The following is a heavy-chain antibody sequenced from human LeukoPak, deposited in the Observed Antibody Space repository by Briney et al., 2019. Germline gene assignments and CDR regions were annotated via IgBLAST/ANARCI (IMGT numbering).Heavy chain of an antibody. CDR2: ISDGGGGT. J-gene: IGHJ4*02. Sequence: PGGSLRLSCVASGFTFSNYAMSWLRQAPGKGLEWVSSISDGGGGTYYADSVKGRFTISRDNSKNTLYLLMNSLRAEDTAIYYCANRGKYYFDYWGQGTLVTVSS. V-gene: IGHV3-23*01. CDR1: GFTFSNYA. D-gene: IGHD3-10*01. CDR3: ANRGKYYFDY.